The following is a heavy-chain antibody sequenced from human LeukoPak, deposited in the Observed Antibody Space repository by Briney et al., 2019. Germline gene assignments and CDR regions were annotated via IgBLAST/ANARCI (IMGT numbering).Heavy chain of an antibody. CDR3: ARGSGSYLADFDY. Sequence: SVKVSCKAPGGTFSSYAISWVRQAPGQGLEWTGGIIPIFGTANYAQKFQGRVTITTDESTSTAYMELSSLRSEDTAVYYCARGSGSYLADFDYWGQGTLVTVSS. CDR1: GGTFSSYA. V-gene: IGHV1-69*05. D-gene: IGHD1-26*01. J-gene: IGHJ4*02. CDR2: IIPIFGTA.